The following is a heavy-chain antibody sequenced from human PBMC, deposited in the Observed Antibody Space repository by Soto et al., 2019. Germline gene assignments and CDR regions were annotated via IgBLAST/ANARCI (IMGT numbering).Heavy chain of an antibody. CDR2: IIPIFGTA. Sequence: GASVKVSCKASGGTFSSYAISRVRQAPGQGLEWMGGIIPIFGTANYAQKFQGRVTITADESTSTAYMELSSLRSEDTAVYYCARPRKNYLDYYYGMDVWGQGTPVTVSS. D-gene: IGHD1-7*01. J-gene: IGHJ6*02. V-gene: IGHV1-69*13. CDR3: ARPRKNYLDYYYGMDV. CDR1: GGTFSSYA.